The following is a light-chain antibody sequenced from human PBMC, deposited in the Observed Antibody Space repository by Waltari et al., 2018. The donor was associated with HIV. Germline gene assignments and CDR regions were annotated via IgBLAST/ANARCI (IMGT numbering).Light chain of an antibody. Sequence: QSALTQPASVSGSPGQSITISCAGTTSDIGIFDSVSWYPQHPRRAPPLMIFGVYSRPSGVSSRFSGSKSGNTASLTISGLQAEDEANYYCCSYTAIHTLIFGGGTKLTVL. CDR3: CSYTAIHTLI. CDR2: GVY. J-gene: IGLJ2*01. V-gene: IGLV2-14*01. CDR1: TSDIGIFDS.